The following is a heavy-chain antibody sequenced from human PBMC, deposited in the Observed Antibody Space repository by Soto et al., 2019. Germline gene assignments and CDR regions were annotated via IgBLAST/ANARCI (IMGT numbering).Heavy chain of an antibody. D-gene: IGHD6-19*01. CDR1: TESLRGYY. CDR2: ISQSGFT. J-gene: IGHJ5*02. V-gene: IGHV4-34*01. CDR3: ARGLFSSGWYSYFDP. Sequence: QVQLQQRGAGLLRPSETLSLTCAVSTESLRGYYWTWIRQSPGKGLEWIGEISQSGFTNYNPSLESRVTLSVDTSKSEFSLHLTSMTAADTALYYSARGLFSSGWYSYFDPWGQGTPVTVSS.